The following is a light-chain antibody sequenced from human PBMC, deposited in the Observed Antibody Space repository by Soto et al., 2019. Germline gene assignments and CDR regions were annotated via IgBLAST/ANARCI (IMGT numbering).Light chain of an antibody. Sequence: NFMLTQPHSVSESPGKTITISCSGSGGSLASNYVQWYQRRPGTAPTTVIFEDDRRPSGVPDRFSGSIDSSSNSASLTISGLKTEDEAEYYCQSYDHNKWVFGGGTQLTVL. J-gene: IGLJ3*02. CDR2: EDD. CDR3: QSYDHNKWV. V-gene: IGLV6-57*02. CDR1: GGSLASNY.